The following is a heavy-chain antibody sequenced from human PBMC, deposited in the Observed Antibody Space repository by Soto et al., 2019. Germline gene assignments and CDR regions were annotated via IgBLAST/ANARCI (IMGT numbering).Heavy chain of an antibody. D-gene: IGHD3-22*01. Sequence: QVQLVESGGDVVQPGRSLRLSCAVSGFTFNNYVIHWVRQAPGKGLEWVALTASDGNKLYADSVKDRFTISRDSPNQKVNLEMNSLRSEDTAVYYCAGEDESSGYAGTFRHWGQGTLVTVSP. CDR1: GFTFNNYV. J-gene: IGHJ1*01. CDR2: TASDGNK. CDR3: AGEDESSGYAGTFRH. V-gene: IGHV3-30-3*01.